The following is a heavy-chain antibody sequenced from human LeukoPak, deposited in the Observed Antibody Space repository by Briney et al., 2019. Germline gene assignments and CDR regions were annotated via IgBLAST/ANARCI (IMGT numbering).Heavy chain of an antibody. Sequence: GGSLRLSCAPSGFIFSSYGMHWVRQTPGKGLEWVTVIARDGSVQYYTDSVKGRFTISRDDSKNTLYLQMNSLRAEDTAVYYCAKDSSGPAFWGQGTLVTVSS. CDR1: GFIFSSYG. CDR2: IARDGSVQ. CDR3: AKDSSGPAF. V-gene: IGHV3-33*05. J-gene: IGHJ4*02. D-gene: IGHD3-22*01.